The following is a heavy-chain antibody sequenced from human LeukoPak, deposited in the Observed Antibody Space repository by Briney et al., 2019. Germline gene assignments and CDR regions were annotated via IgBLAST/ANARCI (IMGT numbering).Heavy chain of an antibody. CDR1: GGTFSSYA. Sequence: ASVKVSCKASGGTFSSYAISWVRQAPGQGLEWMGGIIPIFGTANYAQKFQGRVTITTDESTSTAYMELSSLRSEDTAVYYCVRGCSSTSCPIDYWGQGTLVTVSS. CDR3: VRGCSSTSCPIDY. V-gene: IGHV1-69*05. J-gene: IGHJ4*02. D-gene: IGHD2-2*01. CDR2: IIPIFGTA.